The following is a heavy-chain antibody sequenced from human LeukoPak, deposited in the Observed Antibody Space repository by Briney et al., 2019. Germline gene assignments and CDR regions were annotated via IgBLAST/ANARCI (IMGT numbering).Heavy chain of an antibody. CDR3: ARDGSEPWLQWLSYAFDI. D-gene: IGHD5-24*01. V-gene: IGHV3-30*04. CDR1: EFTFSNYA. CDR2: ISYDGSKK. J-gene: IGHJ3*02. Sequence: SGRSLRLSCAASEFTFSNYALHWIRQAPGKGLEWVAGISYDGSKKYSADSVEGRFTISRDNSKNTLYLQMNSLRAEDTAVYYYARDGSEPWLQWLSYAFDIWGQGTMVTVSS.